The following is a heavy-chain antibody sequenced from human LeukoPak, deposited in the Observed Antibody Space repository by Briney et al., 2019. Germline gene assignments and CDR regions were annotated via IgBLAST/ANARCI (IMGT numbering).Heavy chain of an antibody. V-gene: IGHV1-2*02. J-gene: IGHJ5*02. D-gene: IGHD1-7*01. CDR3: ARADNWNYFTYNWFDP. CDR2: INPNSGGT. Sequence: ASVKVSCKASGYTFTGYYMHWVRQAPGQGLEWMGWINPNSGGTNYAQKFQGRVTMTRDTSISTAYMELSRLRPDDTAVYYCARADNWNYFTYNWFDPWGQGTLVTVSS. CDR1: GYTFTGYY.